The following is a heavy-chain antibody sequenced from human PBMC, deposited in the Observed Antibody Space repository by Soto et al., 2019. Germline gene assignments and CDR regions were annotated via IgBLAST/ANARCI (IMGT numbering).Heavy chain of an antibody. CDR1: GFSFSDCG. D-gene: IGHD2-15*01. V-gene: IGHV3-30*18. J-gene: IGHJ4*02. Sequence: QVQLVESGGGVVQPGRSLRLSCAASGFSFSDCGMHWVRQAPGKGLEWVAAISSDGSDKYYSESVKGRFTISRDNSRNTLFLQMNSLRVGDTAVYYCVKGSEVARQELDYWGQGTLVNVSS. CDR3: VKGSEVARQELDY. CDR2: ISSDGSDK.